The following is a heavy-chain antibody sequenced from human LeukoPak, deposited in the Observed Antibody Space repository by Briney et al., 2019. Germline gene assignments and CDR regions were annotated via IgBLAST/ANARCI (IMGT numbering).Heavy chain of an antibody. CDR1: GFTFSTYW. Sequence: GGSLRLSCVASGFTFSTYWMSWVRQAPGKGLEWVANIKQDGSEKYYVDSVKGRFAISRDNAKNSLFLQMNTLRVEDTAVYYCAKDSLLTVVSLVAASWGQGTLVTVSS. V-gene: IGHV3-7*01. CDR3: AKDSLLTVVSLVAAS. CDR2: IKQDGSEK. D-gene: IGHD4-23*01. J-gene: IGHJ5*02.